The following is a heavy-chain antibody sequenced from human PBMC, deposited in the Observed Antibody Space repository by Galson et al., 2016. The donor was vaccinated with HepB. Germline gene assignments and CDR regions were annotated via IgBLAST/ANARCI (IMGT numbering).Heavy chain of an antibody. Sequence: ETLSLTCTVSSGAIGSYYWSWIRHLPGKGLEWIGCRTSGGSINYNPSLKSRVSMSIDTSKNQFSLNVASVTAADSTLYYCARGLVQGSWSPTHPFDLWGQGTMVTVSS. CDR2: RTSGGSI. D-gene: IGHD6-13*01. CDR3: ARGLVQGSWSPTHPFDL. V-gene: IGHV4-59*01. CDR1: SGAIGSYY. J-gene: IGHJ3*01.